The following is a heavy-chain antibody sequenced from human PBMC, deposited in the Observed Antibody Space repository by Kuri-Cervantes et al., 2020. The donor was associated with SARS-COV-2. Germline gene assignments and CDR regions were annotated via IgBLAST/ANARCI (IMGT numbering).Heavy chain of an antibody. CDR3: ARSFELGVPNAFDI. CDR1: GYTFTSYG. V-gene: IGHV1-18*01. D-gene: IGHD2-8*02. CDR2: ISAYNGNT. J-gene: IGHJ3*02. Sequence: ASVKVSCKASGYTFTSYGISWVRQAPGQGLEWMGWISAYNGNTNYAQKLQGRVTMTTDTSTSTAYMELSSLRSEDTAVYYCARSFELGVPNAFDIWGQGTMVTVSS.